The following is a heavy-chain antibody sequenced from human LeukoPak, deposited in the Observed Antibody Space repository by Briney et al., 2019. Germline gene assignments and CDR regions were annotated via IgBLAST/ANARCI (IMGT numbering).Heavy chain of an antibody. D-gene: IGHD1-26*01. V-gene: IGHV4-61*02. J-gene: IGHJ4*02. CDR1: GGSISSGSYY. CDR2: IYTSGST. CDR3: ARVLGGSYLVAVDY. Sequence: SETLSLTRTVSGGSISSGSYYWSWIRQPAGKGLEWIGRIYTSGSTNYNPSLKSRVTISVDTSKNQFSLKLSSVTAADTAVYYCARVLGGSYLVAVDYWGQGTLVTVSS.